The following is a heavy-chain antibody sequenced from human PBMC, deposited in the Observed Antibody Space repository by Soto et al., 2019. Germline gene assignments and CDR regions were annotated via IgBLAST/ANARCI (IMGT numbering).Heavy chain of an antibody. CDR3: AKVASGSYDWFDP. J-gene: IGHJ5*02. CDR1: KFSFSGYW. D-gene: IGHD1-26*01. CDR2: VNPDGSTT. Sequence: EVQLVESGGGLVQPGGSLRLSCAAAKFSFSGYWMHWVRQAPGKGLMWVSRVNPDGSTTTYADSVKGRFTISRDNAKNTVFLQMNSLRADDTAVYYCAKVASGSYDWFDPWGQGPLVTVSS. V-gene: IGHV3-74*01.